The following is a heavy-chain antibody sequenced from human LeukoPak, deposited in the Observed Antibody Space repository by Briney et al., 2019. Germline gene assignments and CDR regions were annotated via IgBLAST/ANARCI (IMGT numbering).Heavy chain of an antibody. CDR2: IRSDGSNT. CDR1: GFTFSKYG. V-gene: IGHV3-30*02. J-gene: IGHJ4*02. D-gene: IGHD5-18*01. Sequence: GGSLRLSCAASGFTFSKYGMHWVRQAPGKGLEWVAFIRSDGSNTHYADSVKGRFTISRDNSKNTLYLQMNSLRAEDTAVYYCARDDTAMAQRAFYFDYWGQGTLVTVSS. CDR3: ARDDTAMAQRAFYFDY.